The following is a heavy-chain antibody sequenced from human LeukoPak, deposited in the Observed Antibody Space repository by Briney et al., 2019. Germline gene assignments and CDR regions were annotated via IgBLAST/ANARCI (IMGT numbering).Heavy chain of an antibody. D-gene: IGHD1-26*01. CDR3: AREDSGTSIDY. CDR2: IYYSGNT. Sequence: SETLSLTCTVSGGSITSYYYTWIRQPPGKGPEWIGYIYYSGNTNYNPSLKSRVTMSLDMSKNQFSLRLTSVTAADTAVYYCAREDSGTSIDYWGQGTLVTVSS. V-gene: IGHV4-59*01. J-gene: IGHJ4*01. CDR1: GGSITSYY.